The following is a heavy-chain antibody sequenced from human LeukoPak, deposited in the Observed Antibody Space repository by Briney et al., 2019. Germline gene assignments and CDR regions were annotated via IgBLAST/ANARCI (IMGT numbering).Heavy chain of an antibody. J-gene: IGHJ4*02. D-gene: IGHD3-10*01. CDR2: INPNSGGT. CDR1: GYTFSSYG. Sequence: ASVKVSCKTSGYTFSSYGISWVRQAPGQGLEWMGWINPNSGGTNYAQKFQGRVTMTRDTSISTAYMELSRLRSDDTAVYYCARTSELLLWFGESLGYWGQGTLVTVSS. CDR3: ARTSELLLWFGESLGY. V-gene: IGHV1-2*02.